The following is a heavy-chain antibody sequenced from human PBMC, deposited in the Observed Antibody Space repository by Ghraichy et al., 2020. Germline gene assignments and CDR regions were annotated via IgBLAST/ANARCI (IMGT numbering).Heavy chain of an antibody. J-gene: IGHJ4*02. CDR2: IRQDGNEK. Sequence: LSLTCVASGFTFSDYWMHWVRQAPGKGLEWVANIRQDGNEKYYVDSVKGRFTISRDNARNSLYLQMNSLRAEDTAVYYCARRYFDSWGQGTLVTVSS. CDR1: GFTFSDYW. V-gene: IGHV3-7*03. CDR3: ARRYFDS.